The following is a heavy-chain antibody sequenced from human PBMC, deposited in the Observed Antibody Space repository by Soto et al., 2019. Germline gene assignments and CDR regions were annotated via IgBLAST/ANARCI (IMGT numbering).Heavy chain of an antibody. Sequence: QVQLQESGPGLVRPSETLSLSCTVSGGSTTSHYWSWMRQPQGKGLEWIGNVYYTGSNNYNPSLKRRVTISVDTSKNQLSLKLGSVTAADTGVYHCARHVNRVRGGVDVFDIWGKGTMVTVS. V-gene: IGHV4-59*11. CDR2: VYYTGSN. CDR3: ARHVNRVRGGVDVFDI. CDR1: GGSTTSHY. J-gene: IGHJ3*02. D-gene: IGHD3-10*01.